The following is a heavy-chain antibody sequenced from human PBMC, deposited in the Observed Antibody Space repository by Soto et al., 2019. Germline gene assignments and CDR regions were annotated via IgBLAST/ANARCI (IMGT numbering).Heavy chain of an antibody. CDR1: GGSISSYY. V-gene: IGHV4-59*01. J-gene: IGHJ4*02. CDR2: IYYSGST. CDR3: ARDSDYVDY. Sequence: SETLSLTCTVSGGSISSYYWSWIRQPPGKGLEWIGYIYYSGSTNYNPSLKSRVTISVDTSKNQFSLKLSSVTAADTAVYYCARDSDYVDYWGQGTLVTVSS.